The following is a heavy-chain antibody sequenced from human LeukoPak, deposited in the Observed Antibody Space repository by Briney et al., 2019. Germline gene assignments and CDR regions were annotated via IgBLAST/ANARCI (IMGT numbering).Heavy chain of an antibody. CDR3: ARWGVYDSSGI. Sequence: ASVKVSCKASGYTFTGYYMHWVRQAPGQGLEWMGWINSNSGGVHYAQNFQGRVTMTRDTSISTAYMELTRLRSDDTAVYYCARWGVYDSSGIWGQGTLVTVSS. D-gene: IGHD3-22*01. J-gene: IGHJ4*02. V-gene: IGHV1-2*02. CDR1: GYTFTGYY. CDR2: INSNSGGV.